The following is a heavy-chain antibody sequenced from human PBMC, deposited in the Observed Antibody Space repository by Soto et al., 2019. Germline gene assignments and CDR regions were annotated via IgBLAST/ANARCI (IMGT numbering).Heavy chain of an antibody. CDR3: TTGSVEGV. V-gene: IGHV3-15*07. D-gene: IGHD2-15*01. J-gene: IGHJ6*02. Sequence: EVQLMESGGGLVKPGGSLRLSCAASDFTITNAWMDWVRQAPGKGLERVGRIKTKAEGGATDYAAPLKGRFTISRDDSRNTLFLQMNSLKAEDTAVYYCTTGSVEGVWGQGATVTVSS. CDR1: DFTITNAW. CDR2: IKTKAEGGAT.